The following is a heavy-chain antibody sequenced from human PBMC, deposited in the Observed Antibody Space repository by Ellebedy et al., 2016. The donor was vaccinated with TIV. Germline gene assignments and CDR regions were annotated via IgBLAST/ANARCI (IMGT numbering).Heavy chain of an antibody. CDR3: TRDLMIRGVMYWFDS. V-gene: IGHV1-2*02. D-gene: IGHD3-10*01. CDR1: GYTFTAYY. Sequence: ASVKVSCXASGYTFTAYYMHWVRQAPAQGLEWMVWISPNSGVTNYAQKFQGRVTMTRDISISTAYMALSRLRSDDTAVYYCTRDLMIRGVMYWFDSWGQGTLVTVSS. J-gene: IGHJ5*01. CDR2: ISPNSGVT.